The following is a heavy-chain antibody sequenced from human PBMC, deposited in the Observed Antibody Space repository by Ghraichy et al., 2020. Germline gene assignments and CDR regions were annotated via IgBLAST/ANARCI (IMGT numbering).Heavy chain of an antibody. V-gene: IGHV4-34*01. CDR1: GGSFSGYY. Sequence: SETLSLTCAVYGGSFSGYYWSWIRQPPGKGLEWIGEINHSGSTNYNPSLKSRVTISVDTSKNQFSLKLSSVTAADTAVYYCARGERGSSWYSGWFDPWGQGTLVTVSS. CDR2: INHSGST. D-gene: IGHD6-13*01. J-gene: IGHJ5*02. CDR3: ARGERGSSWYSGWFDP.